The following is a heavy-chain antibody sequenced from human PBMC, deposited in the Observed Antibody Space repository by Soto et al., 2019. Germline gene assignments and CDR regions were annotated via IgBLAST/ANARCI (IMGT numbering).Heavy chain of an antibody. D-gene: IGHD3-16*01. CDR2: INPDGIEK. Sequence: EVPLVESGGGLVQSGGSLRLSCAASGFTFSTYWMNWVRQSPGKGLEWVAKINPDGIEKFYVDSVKGRFTIPRDNAKDSLHLQMNSLRGEDTAVFYCATCYGPGYWGQGTLVTVSS. J-gene: IGHJ4*02. V-gene: IGHV3-7*01. CDR1: GFTFSTYW. CDR3: ATCYGPGY.